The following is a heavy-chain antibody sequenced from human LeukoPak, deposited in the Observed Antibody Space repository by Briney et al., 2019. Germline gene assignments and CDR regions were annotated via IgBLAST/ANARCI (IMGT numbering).Heavy chain of an antibody. Sequence: PGGSLRLSCAASGFNFSSYAMHWVRQAPGKGLEWVAVISYDGSNKYYADSVKGRFTISRDNTKNTLYLQMNSLRPEDTAVYFCVRDTNRALDSWGQGTLVTVSS. D-gene: IGHD1-14*01. CDR3: VRDTNRALDS. CDR1: GFNFSSYA. V-gene: IGHV3-30-3*01. J-gene: IGHJ4*02. CDR2: ISYDGSNK.